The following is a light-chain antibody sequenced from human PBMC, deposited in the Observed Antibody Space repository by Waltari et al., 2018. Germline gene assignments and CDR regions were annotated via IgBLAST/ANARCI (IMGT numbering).Light chain of an antibody. Sequence: QAALTQPASGAGSPGQSITISCTGPSSDVGGYNYYSWYQQHPGKAPKLMIYEVSNRPSGVSNRFSGSKSGNTASLTISGLQAEDEADYYCSSYTSSSTVVFGGGTKLTVL. J-gene: IGLJ2*01. CDR3: SSYTSSSTVV. V-gene: IGLV2-14*01. CDR2: EVS. CDR1: SSDVGGYNY.